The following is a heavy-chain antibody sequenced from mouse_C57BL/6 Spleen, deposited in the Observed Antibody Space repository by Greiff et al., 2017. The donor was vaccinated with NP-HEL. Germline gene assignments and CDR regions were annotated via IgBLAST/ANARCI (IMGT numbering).Heavy chain of an antibody. CDR3: AREWRLRREFAY. CDR2: IYPRSGNT. Sequence: QVQLKESGAELARPGASVKLSCKASGYTFTSYGISWVKQRTGQGLEWIGEIYPRSGNTYYNEKFKGKATLTADKSSSTAYMELRSLTSEDSAVYFCAREWRLRREFAYWGQGTLVTVSA. D-gene: IGHD2-4*01. J-gene: IGHJ3*01. V-gene: IGHV1-81*01. CDR1: GYTFTSYG.